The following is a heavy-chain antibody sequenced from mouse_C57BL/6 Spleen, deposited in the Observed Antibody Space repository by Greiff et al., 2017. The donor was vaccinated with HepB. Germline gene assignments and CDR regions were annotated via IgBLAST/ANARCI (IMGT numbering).Heavy chain of an antibody. Sequence: EVKLVESGGGLVKPGGSLKLSCAASGFTFSSYAMSWVRQTPEKRLEWVATISDGGSYTYYPDNVKGRFTISRDNAKNNLYLQMSHLKSEDTAMYYCAREGTSNTWFAYWGQGTLVTVSA. V-gene: IGHV5-4*01. CDR1: GFTFSSYA. CDR2: ISDGGSYT. J-gene: IGHJ3*01. CDR3: AREGTSNTWFAY. D-gene: IGHD2-5*01.